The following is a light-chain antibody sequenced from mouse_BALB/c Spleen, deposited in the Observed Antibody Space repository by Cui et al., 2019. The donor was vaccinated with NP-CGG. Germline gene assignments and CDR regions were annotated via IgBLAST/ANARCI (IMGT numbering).Light chain of an antibody. CDR1: TGAVTTSNY. Sequence: QAVVTQESALITSPGGTVTLTCRSSTGAVTTSNYANWVQEKPDHLFTGLIGGTNNRAPGVPARFSGSLIGDKAALTITGAQTEDEAIYFCALWYSNHWVFGGGTKLTVL. J-gene: IGLJ1*01. CDR2: GTN. CDR3: ALWYSNHWV. V-gene: IGLV1*01.